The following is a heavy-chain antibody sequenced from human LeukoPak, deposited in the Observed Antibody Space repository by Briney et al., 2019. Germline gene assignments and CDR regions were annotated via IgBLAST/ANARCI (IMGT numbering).Heavy chain of an antibody. CDR1: GGTFSSYA. CDR2: IIPILGIA. Sequence: SVKVSCKASGGTFSSYAISWVRQAPGQGLEWMGRIIPILGIANYAQKFQGRVTITADKSTSTAYMELSRLRSDDTAVYYCARGHNSSSWYAYWGQGTLVTVSS. J-gene: IGHJ4*02. V-gene: IGHV1-69*04. CDR3: ARGHNSSSWYAY. D-gene: IGHD6-13*01.